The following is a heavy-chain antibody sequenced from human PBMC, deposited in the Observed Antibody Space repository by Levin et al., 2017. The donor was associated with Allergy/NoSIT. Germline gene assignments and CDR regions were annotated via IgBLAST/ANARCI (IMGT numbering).Heavy chain of an antibody. Sequence: ETLSLTCAASGFSFSSYSMNWVRQAPGKGLEWVSSISSSSSYIYSADSMKGRFTISRDNAKNSLYLQMNSLRAEDTAVYYCARGSSGWYREGDHFDYWGQGTLVTVSS. D-gene: IGHD6-19*01. J-gene: IGHJ4*02. CDR2: ISSSSSYI. CDR1: GFSFSSYS. CDR3: ARGSSGWYREGDHFDY. V-gene: IGHV3-21*01.